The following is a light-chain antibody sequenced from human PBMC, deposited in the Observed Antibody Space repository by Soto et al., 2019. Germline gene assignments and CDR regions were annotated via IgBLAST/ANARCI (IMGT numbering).Light chain of an antibody. CDR2: ESS. CDR3: QQYNNWPPWT. Sequence: ELVLTQSPATLSLSPGERATLSCRASQSVSSYLAWYQQKPGQAPRLLIYESSNRATGIAARFSGSGSGTEFTLTISSLQSEDFAVYYCQQYNNWPPWTFGQGTKVDI. J-gene: IGKJ1*01. CDR1: QSVSSY. V-gene: IGKV3D-15*01.